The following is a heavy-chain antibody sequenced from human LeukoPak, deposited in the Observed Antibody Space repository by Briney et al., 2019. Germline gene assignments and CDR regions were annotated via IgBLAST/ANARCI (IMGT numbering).Heavy chain of an antibody. CDR1: GFTFSSYS. CDR3: ARVWTRFCSGGSCPKDAFDI. J-gene: IGHJ3*02. CDR2: ISYDGSNK. V-gene: IGHV3-30-3*01. D-gene: IGHD2-15*01. Sequence: PGRSLRLSCAASGFTFSSYSMHWVRQAPGKGLLGVAVISYDGSNKYYADSVKSQFTISRDNSKNTLYLQMNSLRAEDPAVYYCARVWTRFCSGGSCPKDAFDIWGEGTMATVSS.